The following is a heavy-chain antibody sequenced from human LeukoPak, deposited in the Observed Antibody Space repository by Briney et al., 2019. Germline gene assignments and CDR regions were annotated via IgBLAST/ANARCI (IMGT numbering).Heavy chain of an antibody. V-gene: IGHV3-33*01. CDR3: ARDDFAGDSSGYIDY. J-gene: IGHJ4*02. D-gene: IGHD3-22*01. CDR1: GFTFSTYG. CDR2: IWYDGGIK. Sequence: GRSLRLSCAASGFTFSTYGMHWVRQAPGKGLEWVAVIWYDGGIKYYADSVKGRFTISRDNSKNTLYLQMSSLRAEDTALYYCARDDFAGDSSGYIDYWGQGTLVTVSS.